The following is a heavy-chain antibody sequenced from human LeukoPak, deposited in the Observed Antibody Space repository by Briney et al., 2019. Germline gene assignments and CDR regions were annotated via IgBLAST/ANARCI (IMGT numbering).Heavy chain of an antibody. CDR3: ARPSVLGPNTDY. J-gene: IGHJ4*02. D-gene: IGHD4/OR15-4a*01. Sequence: GGSLRLSCAASRFTFSNYWMSWVRQTPGKGLEWVATIEQDGSEKYYVDSVKGRFTISRDNAKKSLFLQMNSLRADDTAVYYCARPSVLGPNTDYWGQGTLVTVSS. CDR2: IEQDGSEK. V-gene: IGHV3-7*01. CDR1: RFTFSNYW.